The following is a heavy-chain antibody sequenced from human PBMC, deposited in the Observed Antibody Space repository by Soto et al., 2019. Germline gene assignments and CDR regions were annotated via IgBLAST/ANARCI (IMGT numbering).Heavy chain of an antibody. D-gene: IGHD6-19*01. Sequence: SETLSLTCTVSGASLSDYHWGWIRQSPGKGLEWIGCFYNSGNTNYNPSLKSRVTISVDTSNNQFSLRVNSVTAADTAVYYCASTKKWLAFDYWGQGALVTVSS. J-gene: IGHJ4*02. CDR3: ASTKKWLAFDY. CDR1: GASLSDYH. V-gene: IGHV4-59*01. CDR2: FYNSGNT.